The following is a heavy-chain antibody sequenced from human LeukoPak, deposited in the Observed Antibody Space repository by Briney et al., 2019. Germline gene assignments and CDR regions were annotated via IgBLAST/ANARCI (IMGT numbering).Heavy chain of an antibody. D-gene: IGHD4-11*01. CDR1: GGTFSSYA. Sequence: ASVKVSCKASGGTFSSYAISWVRQAPGQGLEWMGGIIPIFGTANYAQKFQGRVTITADESTSTAYMELSSLRSEDTAVCYCAQSGGDTVTRFDYWGQGTLVTVSS. CDR3: AQSGGDTVTRFDY. J-gene: IGHJ4*02. V-gene: IGHV1-69*13. CDR2: IIPIFGTA.